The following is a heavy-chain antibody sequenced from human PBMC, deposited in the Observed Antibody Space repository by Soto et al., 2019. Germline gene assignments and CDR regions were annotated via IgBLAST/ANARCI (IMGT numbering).Heavy chain of an antibody. Sequence: QVQLVESGGGVVQPGRSLRLSCAASGFPFTSYGMHWVREGPGKGLEWLAVISYDGSNKFYADSVKGRFTISRDNSKNTLYLQMNSLSPEDTGLEYCVGGQFYFDYRGQGSLVMVSS. V-gene: IGHV3-30*03. D-gene: IGHD3-10*01. CDR1: GFPFTSYG. CDR2: ISYDGSNK. J-gene: IGHJ4*02. CDR3: VGGQFYFDY.